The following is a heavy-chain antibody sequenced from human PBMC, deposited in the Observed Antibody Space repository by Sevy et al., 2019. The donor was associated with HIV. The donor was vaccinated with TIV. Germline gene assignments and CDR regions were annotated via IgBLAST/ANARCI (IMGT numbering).Heavy chain of an antibody. V-gene: IGHV3-33*01. J-gene: IGHJ6*02. CDR3: ARGVATTYYYHYGMDV. D-gene: IGHD5-12*01. CDR1: GFTFSSNA. Sequence: GGSLRLSCTASGFTFSSNAMYWVRQAPGKGLEWVAVIWYDESNKYHADSVKDRFTISRDNSKNTLYLQMNSLRAEDTAVYYCARGVATTYYYHYGMDVWGQGTTVTVSS. CDR2: IWYDESNK.